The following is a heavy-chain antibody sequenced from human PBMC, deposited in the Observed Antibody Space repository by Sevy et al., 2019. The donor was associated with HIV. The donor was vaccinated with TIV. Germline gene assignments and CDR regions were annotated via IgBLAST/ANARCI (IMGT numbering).Heavy chain of an antibody. Sequence: SETLSLTCTVSGGSISSYYWSWIRQPPGKGLEWIGYIYYSGSTNYNPSLKSRVTISVDTSKNQFSLKLSSVTAVDTAVYYCARAPGMLRYFDWLSAFDIWGQGTMVTVSS. V-gene: IGHV4-59*01. CDR1: GGSISSYY. CDR2: IYYSGST. J-gene: IGHJ3*02. D-gene: IGHD3-9*01. CDR3: ARAPGMLRYFDWLSAFDI.